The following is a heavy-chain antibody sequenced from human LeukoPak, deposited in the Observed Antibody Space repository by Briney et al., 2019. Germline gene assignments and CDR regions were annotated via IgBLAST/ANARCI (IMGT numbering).Heavy chain of an antibody. CDR2: IYYSGST. D-gene: IGHD3-22*01. CDR3: ATSPYYDSSGYYAGY. CDR1: GXSISSYY. V-gene: IGHV4-59*08. J-gene: IGHJ4*02. Sequence: SETLSLTCTVSGXSISSYYGSWIRQPPGKGLEWIGYIYYSGSTNYNPSLKSRVTISVDTSKNQFSLKLSSVTAADTAVYYCATSPYYDSSGYYAGYWGQGTLVTVSS.